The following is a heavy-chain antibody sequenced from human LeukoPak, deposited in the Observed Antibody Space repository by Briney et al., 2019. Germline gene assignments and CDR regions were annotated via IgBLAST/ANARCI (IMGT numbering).Heavy chain of an antibody. CDR1: GYTLTELS. CDR2: FDPEDGET. CDR3: ARSFYGSGSYTSYYFDY. V-gene: IGHV1-24*01. D-gene: IGHD3-10*01. J-gene: IGHJ4*02. Sequence: ASVKVSCKVSGYTLTELSMHWVRQAPGKGLEWMGGFDPEDGETIYAQKFQGRVTMTEDTSTDTAYMELSSLRSEDTAVYYCARSFYGSGSYTSYYFDYWGQGTLVTVSS.